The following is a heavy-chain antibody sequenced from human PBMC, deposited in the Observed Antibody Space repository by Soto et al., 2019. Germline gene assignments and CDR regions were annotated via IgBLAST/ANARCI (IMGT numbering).Heavy chain of an antibody. CDR2: ISSSSSTI. J-gene: IGHJ2*01. CDR3: ARGDSSGRYWYFDL. D-gene: IGHD6-19*01. V-gene: IGHV3-48*01. CDR1: GFTFSSYS. Sequence: EVQLVESGGGLVQPGGSLRLSCAASGFTFSSYSMNLVRQAPGKGLEWVSYISSSSSTIYYADSVKGRFTISRDNAKNSLYLQMNSLRAEDTAVYYCARGDSSGRYWYFDLWGRGTLVTVSS.